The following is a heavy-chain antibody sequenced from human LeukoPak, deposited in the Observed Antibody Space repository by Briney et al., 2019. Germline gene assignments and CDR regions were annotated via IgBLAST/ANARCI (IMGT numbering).Heavy chain of an antibody. CDR1: GGSISSGSYY. CDR2: IYTSGST. Sequence: PSETLFLTCTVSGGSISSGSYYWSWIRQPAGKGLEWIRRIYTSGSTNYNPSLKSRVTISVDTSKNQFSLKLSSVTAADTAVYYCAREGTWSGYYFDYWGQGTLVTVSS. V-gene: IGHV4-61*02. D-gene: IGHD3-3*01. CDR3: AREGTWSGYYFDY. J-gene: IGHJ4*02.